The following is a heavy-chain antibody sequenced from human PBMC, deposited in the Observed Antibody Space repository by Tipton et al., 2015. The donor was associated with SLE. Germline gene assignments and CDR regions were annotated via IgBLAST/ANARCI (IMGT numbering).Heavy chain of an antibody. J-gene: IGHJ6*02. CDR3: ARDPNGVRTGTYSFYYYGMDV. V-gene: IGHV4-59*11. Sequence: TLSLTCTVSGGSTSSHYWSWIRQPPGKGLEWIGYVYHDGSTDYNPSLKSRVTISVDTSKNQFSLKLNSVTAADTAVYYCARDPNGVRTGTYSFYYYGMDVWGQGTTVTVSS. D-gene: IGHD2-8*01. CDR1: GGSTSSHY. CDR2: VYHDGST.